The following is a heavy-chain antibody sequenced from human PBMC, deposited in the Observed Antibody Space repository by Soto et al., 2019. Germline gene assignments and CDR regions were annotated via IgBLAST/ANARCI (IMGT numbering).Heavy chain of an antibody. V-gene: IGHV1-2*02. CDR2: INPKSGGT. J-gene: IGHJ6*02. CDR3: SKGLWTVGHCSGGSCYDGMDV. Sequence: GASVKVSCKASGYTFTGFNLHWVRQAPGQGLEWMGWINPKSGGTNYAQKFQGRVTMTRDTSINTVYMELTRLTSDDTAVYYCSKGLWTVGHCSGGSCYDGMDVWGQGTTVTVSS. CDR1: GYTFTGFN. D-gene: IGHD2-15*01.